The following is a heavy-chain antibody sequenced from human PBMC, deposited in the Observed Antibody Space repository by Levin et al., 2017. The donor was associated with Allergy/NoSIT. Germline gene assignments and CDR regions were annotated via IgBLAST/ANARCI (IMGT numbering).Heavy chain of an antibody. CDR1: GFTFTIYD. J-gene: IGHJ5*02. V-gene: IGHV1-2*06. Sequence: ASVKVSCKASGFTFTIYDIHWVRQAPGQGLEWVGRLNPNTGGTDSAQKFMGRVTMTRDTSTTTAFMELTRLRPDDTAMYYCARETIAAPSYNWFDTWGQGALVTVSS. D-gene: IGHD6-13*01. CDR3: ARETIAAPSYNWFDT. CDR2: LNPNTGGT.